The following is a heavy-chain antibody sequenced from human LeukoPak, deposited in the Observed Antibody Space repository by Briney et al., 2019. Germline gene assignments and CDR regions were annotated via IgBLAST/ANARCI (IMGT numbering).Heavy chain of an antibody. CDR2: ISDYNGNT. CDR3: ARVYVGATLDY. V-gene: IGHV1-18*01. J-gene: IGHJ4*02. Sequence: ASVKVSCKASGYTFTSYGISWVRQAPGQGLEWMGWISDYNGNTNYAQKLQGRVTMTTDTSTSTASMELRSLRSDDTAVYYCARVYVGATLDYWGQGTLVTVSS. CDR1: GYTFTSYG. D-gene: IGHD1-26*01.